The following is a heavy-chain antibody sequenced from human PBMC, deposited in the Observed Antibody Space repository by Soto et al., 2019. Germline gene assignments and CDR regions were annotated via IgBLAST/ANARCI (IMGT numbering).Heavy chain of an antibody. CDR1: GFTFSSYD. CDR3: ARGNSGYDIIGFDY. Sequence: GRSLRLSCAASGFTFSSYDMHWVRQATGKGLEWVSAIGTAGDTYYPGSVKGRFTISRESAKNSLYLQMNSLRAEDTAVYYCARGNSGYDIIGFDYWGQGT. CDR2: IGTAGDT. D-gene: IGHD5-12*01. J-gene: IGHJ4*02. V-gene: IGHV3-13*01.